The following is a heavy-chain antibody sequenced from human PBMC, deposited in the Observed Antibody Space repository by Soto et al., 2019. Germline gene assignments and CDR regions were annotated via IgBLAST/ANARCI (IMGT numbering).Heavy chain of an antibody. V-gene: IGHV4-39*01. CDR1: GGNIGSSSYY. Sequence: PSETLSLTCPVSGGNIGSSSYYWGWIRQPPGKGLEWIGSIYYSGSTYYNPSLKSRVTISVDTSKNQFSLKLSSVTAADTAVYYCATLAFYGSADYWGQGTLVTVSS. CDR2: IYYSGST. J-gene: IGHJ4*02. D-gene: IGHD3-10*01. CDR3: ATLAFYGSADY.